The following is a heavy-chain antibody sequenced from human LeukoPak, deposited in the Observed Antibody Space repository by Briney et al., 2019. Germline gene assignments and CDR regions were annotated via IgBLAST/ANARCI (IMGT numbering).Heavy chain of an antibody. D-gene: IGHD1-26*01. Sequence: GASVKVSCKASGYTFTSYDNNWVRHATGQGLEWMGWMNPNSGNTGYAQKFQGRVTITRNTTISTAYMKLSSLRSEVSAVYYCARALLTSDAFDIWGQGTMVTVSS. V-gene: IGHV1-8*03. J-gene: IGHJ3*02. CDR3: ARALLTSDAFDI. CDR1: GYTFTSYD. CDR2: MNPNSGNT.